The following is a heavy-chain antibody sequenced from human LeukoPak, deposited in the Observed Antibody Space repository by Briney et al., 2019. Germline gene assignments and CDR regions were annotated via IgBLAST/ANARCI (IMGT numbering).Heavy chain of an antibody. V-gene: IGHV1-18*01. CDR1: GYTFTSYG. D-gene: IGHD3-10*01. Sequence: ASVKVSCKASGYTFTSYGISWVRQAPGQGLEWMGWISAYNGNTNYAQKLQGRVTMTTDTSTSTAYMELRSLRSDDTAVYYCARDYGYYGSGSYYSTYHFDYWGQGTLVTVSS. J-gene: IGHJ4*02. CDR3: ARDYGYYGSGSYYSTYHFDY. CDR2: ISAYNGNT.